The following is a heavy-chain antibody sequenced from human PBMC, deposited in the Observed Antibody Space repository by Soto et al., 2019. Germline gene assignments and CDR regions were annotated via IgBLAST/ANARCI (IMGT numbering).Heavy chain of an antibody. J-gene: IGHJ4*02. CDR3: AKHDPSYYDFWSAYYTG. CDR2: ISYDGSNK. D-gene: IGHD3-3*01. V-gene: IGHV3-30*18. CDR1: GFTFSGYG. Sequence: GGSLRLSCAASGFTFSGYGMHWVRQAPGKGLEWVAVISYDGSNKYYADSVKGRFTISRDNSKNTLYLQMNSLRAEDTAVYYCAKHDPSYYDFWSAYYTGWGQGTLVTVSS.